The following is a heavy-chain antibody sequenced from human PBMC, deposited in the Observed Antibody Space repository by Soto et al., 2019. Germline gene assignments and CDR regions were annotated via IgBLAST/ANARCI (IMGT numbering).Heavy chain of an antibody. Sequence: QVQLQESGPGLVKPSQTLSLTCTVSGGSISSGGYYWSWIRQHPGKGLEWIGYIYYSGSTYYNPSLKSRVTISVDTSKNQFSLKLSSVTAADTAEYYCARALPTAYCSGGSCYDTGLAFDIWGQGTMVTVSS. CDR3: ARALPTAYCSGGSCYDTGLAFDI. J-gene: IGHJ3*02. CDR2: IYYSGST. D-gene: IGHD2-15*01. CDR1: GGSISSGGYY. V-gene: IGHV4-31*03.